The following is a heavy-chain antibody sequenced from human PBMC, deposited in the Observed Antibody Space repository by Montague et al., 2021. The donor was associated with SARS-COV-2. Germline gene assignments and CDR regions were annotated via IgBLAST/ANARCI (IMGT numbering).Heavy chain of an antibody. CDR3: ARFTYRQLSNASYYGMDV. CDR1: GGSISSFY. CDR2: ISDCGST. J-gene: IGHJ6*02. V-gene: IGHV4-59*12. Sequence: SETLSLTCTVSGGSISSFYWSWFRQPPGKGMEWIGYISDCGSTNYNSSLTRRVPISIDTYRNQFSLKLSPVTAADTAVYYCARFTYRQLSNASYYGMDVWGQGTTVTVSS. D-gene: IGHD2-2*01.